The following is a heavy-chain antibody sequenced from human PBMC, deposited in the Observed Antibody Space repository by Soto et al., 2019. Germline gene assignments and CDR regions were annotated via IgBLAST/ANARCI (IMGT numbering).Heavy chain of an antibody. CDR2: ISSTSSAR. J-gene: IGHJ6*02. CDR3: ARDSDIYYGMDV. D-gene: IGHD3-9*01. Sequence: GGSLRLSCAASGFTFSVHSMNWVRRAPGKGLEWVPYISSTSSARYYADSVRGRFTISRDNAKYSLYLQMNSLTDEDTAVYYCARDSDIYYGMDVWGQGTTVTVSS. CDR1: GFTFSVHS. V-gene: IGHV3-48*02.